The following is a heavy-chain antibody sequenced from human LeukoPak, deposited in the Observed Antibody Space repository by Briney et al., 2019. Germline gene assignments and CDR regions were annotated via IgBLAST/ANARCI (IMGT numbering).Heavy chain of an antibody. V-gene: IGHV4-34*01. D-gene: IGHD6-13*01. CDR3: ARGMYSSSWYSFDY. CDR2: INHSGST. Sequence: SETLSLTCVVYGGSFSGYYWSWIRQPPGKGLEWIGEINHSGSTNYNPSLKRRVTISVDTSKNQFSLKLSSVTAADTAVYYCARGMYSSSWYSFDYWGQGTLVTVSS. CDR1: GGSFSGYY. J-gene: IGHJ4*02.